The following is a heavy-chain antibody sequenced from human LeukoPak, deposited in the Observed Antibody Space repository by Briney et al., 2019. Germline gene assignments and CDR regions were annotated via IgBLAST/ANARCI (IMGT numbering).Heavy chain of an antibody. CDR3: ARVRIAAAGTSNY. D-gene: IGHD6-13*01. Sequence: SVKVSCKASGGTFSSYTISWVRQAPGQGLEWMGRIIPILGIANYAQKFQGRVTITADKSTSTAYMELSSLRSEDTAVYYCARVRIAAAGTSNYWGQGTLVTVSS. CDR1: GGTFSSYT. V-gene: IGHV1-69*02. J-gene: IGHJ4*02. CDR2: IIPILGIA.